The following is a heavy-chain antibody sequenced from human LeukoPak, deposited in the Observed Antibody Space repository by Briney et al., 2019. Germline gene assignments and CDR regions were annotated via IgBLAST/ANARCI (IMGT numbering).Heavy chain of an antibody. CDR1: GFTFSRYG. CDR3: ARDPYNGNYGDYYYYYMDV. CDR2: INEDGSES. D-gene: IGHD1-26*01. Sequence: PGGTLRLSCEASGFTFSRYGMSWVRQAPGKGPEWVANINEDGSESYYVDSVKGRFTASRDNAKNSLYLQMNSLRAEDTAIYYCARDPYNGNYGDYYYYYMDVWGKGTTVTISS. J-gene: IGHJ6*03. V-gene: IGHV3-7*01.